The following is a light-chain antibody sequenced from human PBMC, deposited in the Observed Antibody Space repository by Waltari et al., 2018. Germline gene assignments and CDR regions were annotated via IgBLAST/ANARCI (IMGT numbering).Light chain of an antibody. CDR3: LHRSNWPPLFT. CDR2: RAS. CDR1: QSVSNW. Sequence: DIQLTQSPSTLPASVGDRVTITCRASQSVSNWLAWYQQKPGKAPKLLIYRASILERGVPSRFSGSGSGTEFTLTISSLQPEDFAVYYCLHRSNWPPLFTFGPGTKVDIK. J-gene: IGKJ3*01. V-gene: IGKV1-5*03.